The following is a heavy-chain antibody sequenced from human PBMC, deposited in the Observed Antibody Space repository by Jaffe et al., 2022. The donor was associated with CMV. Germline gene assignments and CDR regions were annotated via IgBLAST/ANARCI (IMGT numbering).Heavy chain of an antibody. CDR3: AKDGTYYDLDY. V-gene: IGHV3-48*03. CDR1: GFSFHDYD. D-gene: IGHD3-16*01. Sequence: EVQLVESGGDLVQPGGSLRLSCFASGFSFHDYDMNWVRQAPGRGLEWISYISGNGFTTHYADSVRGRFTISRDNARNSLYLQMNSLRAEDTALYYCAKDGTYYDLDYWGQGTLVTVAS. J-gene: IGHJ4*02. CDR2: ISGNGFTT.